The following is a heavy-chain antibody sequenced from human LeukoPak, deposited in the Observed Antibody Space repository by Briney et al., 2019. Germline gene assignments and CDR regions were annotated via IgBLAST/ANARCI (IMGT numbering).Heavy chain of an antibody. V-gene: IGHV4-34*01. CDR2: INHSGST. CDR1: GGPFSGYY. J-gene: IGHJ5*02. Sequence: SETLSLTCAVYGGPFSGYYWSWIRQPPGKGLEWIGEINHSGSTNYNPSLKSRVTISVDTSKNQFSLKLSSVTAADTAVYYCARDLDPWGQGTLVTVSS. CDR3: ARDLDP.